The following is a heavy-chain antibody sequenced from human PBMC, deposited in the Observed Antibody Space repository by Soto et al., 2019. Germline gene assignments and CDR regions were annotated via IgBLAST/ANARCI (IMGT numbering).Heavy chain of an antibody. J-gene: IGHJ1*01. CDR1: GFTVSLNF. CDR3: ATGMDDAKIHH. V-gene: IGHV3-66*01. CDR2: SNPDGSI. Sequence: EVQLVESGGDLVQPGGSLRLSCAASGFTVSLNFMRWVRQAPGKGLEWVSDSNPDGSIYYADSVKGRCTISRDNSKSTVSLEMHNLRVEDTAMYYCATGMDDAKIHHWGQGTLVTVSS. D-gene: IGHD3-10*01.